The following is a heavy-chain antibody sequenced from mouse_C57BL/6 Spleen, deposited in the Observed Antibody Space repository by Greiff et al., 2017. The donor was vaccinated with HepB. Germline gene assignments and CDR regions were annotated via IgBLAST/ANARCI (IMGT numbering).Heavy chain of an antibody. CDR2: INYDGSST. D-gene: IGHD4-1*02. J-gene: IGHJ2*01. V-gene: IGHV5-16*01. Sequence: DVHLVESEGGLVQPGRSMKLSCTASGFTFSDYYMAWVRQVPEKGLEWVANINYDGSSTYYLDSLKSRFIISRDNAKNILYLQMSSLKSEDTATYYCARDHEGNWPYFDYWGQGTTLTVSS. CDR3: ARDHEGNWPYFDY. CDR1: GFTFSDYY.